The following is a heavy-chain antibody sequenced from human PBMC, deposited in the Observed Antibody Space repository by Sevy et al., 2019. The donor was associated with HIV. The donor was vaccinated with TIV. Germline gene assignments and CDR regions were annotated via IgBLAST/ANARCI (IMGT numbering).Heavy chain of an antibody. Sequence: ASVKVSCKASGYTFTSYYMHWVRQAPGQGLEWMGIINPSGGSTSYAQKFQGRVTMTRDTSTSTVYMELSSLRSEDTAVYYCAGAVGGIAAAGTLPEYGMDVWGQGTTVIVSS. CDR3: AGAVGGIAAAGTLPEYGMDV. J-gene: IGHJ6*02. D-gene: IGHD6-13*01. CDR1: GYTFTSYY. V-gene: IGHV1-46*01. CDR2: INPSGGST.